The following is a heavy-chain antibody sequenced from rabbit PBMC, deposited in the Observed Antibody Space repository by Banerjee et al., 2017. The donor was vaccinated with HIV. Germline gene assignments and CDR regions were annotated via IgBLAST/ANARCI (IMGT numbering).Heavy chain of an antibody. CDR2: IYGGSSGST. Sequence: QEQLEESGGDLVKPEGSLTLTCTASGFSFSSSYWICWVRQAPGKGLEWIACIYGGSSGSTYYASWAKGRFTISKTSSTTVTLQMTSLTAADTATYFCARGPNYGPSAGFNLWGPGTLVTVS. D-gene: IGHD6-1*01. CDR1: GFSFSSSYW. J-gene: IGHJ4*01. V-gene: IGHV1S45*01. CDR3: ARGPNYGPSAGFNL.